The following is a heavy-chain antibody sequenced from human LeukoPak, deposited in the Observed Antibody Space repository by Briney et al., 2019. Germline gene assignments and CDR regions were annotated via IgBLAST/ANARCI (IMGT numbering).Heavy chain of an antibody. CDR2: IYYSGTI. Sequence: KPSETLSLTCPVSGGSISDYYCNWIRQPPGKGLEWVGYIYYSGTIRYNASLESRVTISLDTSKNQFSLKLSSVTAADTAVYYCARADKSTEDAFDIWGQGTMVTVSS. J-gene: IGHJ3*02. D-gene: IGHD4-17*01. CDR1: GGSISDYY. V-gene: IGHV4-59*12. CDR3: ARADKSTEDAFDI.